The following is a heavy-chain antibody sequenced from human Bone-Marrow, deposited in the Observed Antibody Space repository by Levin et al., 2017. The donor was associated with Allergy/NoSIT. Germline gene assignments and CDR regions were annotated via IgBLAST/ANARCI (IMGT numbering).Heavy chain of an antibody. Sequence: SETLSLTCTVSGGSISSSTSYWSWIRQHPGEGLEWIWYIYSSGNTYYNESLRSRLIISVDPFKNKFSLNLTSVTAAATAVYYCARLRGEAFDIWGQGTMVTVSS. CDR2: IYSSGNT. CDR1: GGSISSSTSY. V-gene: IGHV4-31*03. J-gene: IGHJ3*02. D-gene: IGHD3-16*01. CDR3: ARLRGEAFDI.